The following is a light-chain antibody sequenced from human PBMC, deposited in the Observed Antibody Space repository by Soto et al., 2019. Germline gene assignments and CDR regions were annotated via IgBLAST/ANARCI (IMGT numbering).Light chain of an antibody. CDR1: QSIGKH. V-gene: IGKV1-39*01. J-gene: IGKJ5*01. CDR2: SVS. CDR3: QQGYTSSIT. Sequence: DIEMTQSPSSLSASLGDRVTISCRASQSIGKHLNWYQQKPGKAPKFLIYSVSSLQSGVPSRFSGSGSGTDFTLTINSLQPEDFATYYCQQGYTSSITFGQGTRLEIK.